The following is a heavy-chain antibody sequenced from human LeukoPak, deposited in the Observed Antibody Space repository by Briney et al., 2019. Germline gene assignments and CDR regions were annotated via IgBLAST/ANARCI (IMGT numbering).Heavy chain of an antibody. CDR1: GGSFSTHA. CDR2: IIPVLGTT. Sequence: SVKVSCKAAGGSFSTHAIIWVRQAPGQGLERMGGIIPVLGTTNSAQRFQDRLSLTADESTGTASMELTSLRPEDSAVYYCGASTVTVTYYYMAVWGKGTTITVSS. D-gene: IGHD2-21*02. CDR3: GASTVTVTYYYMAV. V-gene: IGHV1-69*13. J-gene: IGHJ6*03.